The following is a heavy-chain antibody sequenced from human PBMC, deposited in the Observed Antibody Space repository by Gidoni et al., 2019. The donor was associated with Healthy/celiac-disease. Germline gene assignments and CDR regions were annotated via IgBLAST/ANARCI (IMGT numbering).Heavy chain of an antibody. Sequence: EVQLVESGGGLVQPGGSLRLSCAASGFTFSSYWMSWVRQAPGKGLGWVANIKQDGSEKYYVDSVKGRFTISRDNAKNSLYLQMNSLRAEDTAVYYCAREGDDFWSGYSWFDPWGQGTLVTVSS. J-gene: IGHJ5*02. V-gene: IGHV3-7*01. CDR2: IKQDGSEK. D-gene: IGHD3-3*01. CDR3: AREGDDFWSGYSWFDP. CDR1: GFTFSSYW.